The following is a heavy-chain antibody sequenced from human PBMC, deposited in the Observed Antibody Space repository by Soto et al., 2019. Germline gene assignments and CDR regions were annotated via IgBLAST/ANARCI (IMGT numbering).Heavy chain of an antibody. D-gene: IGHD3-3*01. CDR3: ARQYYDFWSGHSYYYYMDV. CDR1: GFTFSSYG. Sequence: QVQLVESGGGVVQPGRSLRLSCAASGFTFSSYGMHWVRQAPGKGLEWVAVIWYDGSNKYYADSVKGRFTISRDNSKNPLYLQMNSLRAEDTAVYYCARQYYDFWSGHSYYYYMDVWGKGTTVTVSS. J-gene: IGHJ6*03. V-gene: IGHV3-33*01. CDR2: IWYDGSNK.